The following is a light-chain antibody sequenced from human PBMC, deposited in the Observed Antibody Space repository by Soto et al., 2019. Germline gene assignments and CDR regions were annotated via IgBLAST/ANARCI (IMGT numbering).Light chain of an antibody. V-gene: IGKV1-27*01. J-gene: IGKJ5*01. CDR3: EEYDSASII. CDR2: AAS. Sequence: DIQMTQSPSSLSASVGDRVTITCRASQGISNYLAWYQQKPGKVPKLLIYAASTLQSGVPSRFSGSGSGTAFTLAMSSLAPDDAATYYCEEYDSASIIFGKGTRLDIK. CDR1: QGISNY.